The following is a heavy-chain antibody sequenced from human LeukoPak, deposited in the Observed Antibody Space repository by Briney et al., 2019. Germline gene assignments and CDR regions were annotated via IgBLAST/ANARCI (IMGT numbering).Heavy chain of an antibody. Sequence: GRSLRLSCAASGFTFDDYAMHWVRQAPGKGLEWVSGISWNSGSIGYADSVKGRFTISRDNAKNSLYLQMNSLRAEDTAVYYCAKRLFQHWGQGTLVTVSS. V-gene: IGHV3-9*01. J-gene: IGHJ1*01. CDR2: ISWNSGSI. CDR3: AKRLFQH. CDR1: GFTFDDYA.